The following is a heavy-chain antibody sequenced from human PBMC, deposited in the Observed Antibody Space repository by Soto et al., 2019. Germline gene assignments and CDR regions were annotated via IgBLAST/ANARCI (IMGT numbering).Heavy chain of an antibody. D-gene: IGHD6-13*01. V-gene: IGHV1-2*04. CDR2: INPNSGGT. CDR3: ALGLAAAGTYYYGMDV. CDR1: GYTFTGYY. Sequence: ASVKVSCKASGYTFTGYYMHWVRQASGQGLEWMGWINPNSGGTNYAQKFQGWVTMTRDTSISTAYMELSRLRSDDTAVYYCALGLAAAGTYYYGMDVWGQGTTVTVSS. J-gene: IGHJ6*02.